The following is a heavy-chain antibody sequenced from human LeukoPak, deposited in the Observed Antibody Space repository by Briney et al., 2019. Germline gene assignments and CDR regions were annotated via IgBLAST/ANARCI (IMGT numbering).Heavy chain of an antibody. J-gene: IGHJ6*03. CDR2: INPSGGST. CDR3: ARVQYGSGSHICSSLLTVPRKPPDLYYYYYYYMDV. CDR1: GYTFTSYY. V-gene: IGHV1-46*01. Sequence: GASVKVSCKASGYTFTSYYMHWVRQAPGQVLEWMGIINPSGGSTSYAQKFQGRVTMTRDMSTSTVYMELSSLRSEDTAVYYCARVQYGSGSHICSSLLTVPRKPPDLYYYYYYYMDVWGKGTTVTVSS. D-gene: IGHD3-10*01.